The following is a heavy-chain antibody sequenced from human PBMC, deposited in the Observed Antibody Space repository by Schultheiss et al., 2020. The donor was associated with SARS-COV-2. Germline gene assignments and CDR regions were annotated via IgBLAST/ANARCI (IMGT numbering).Heavy chain of an antibody. V-gene: IGHV3-21*05. CDR1: GFTFSSYA. CDR2: ISSSSSYT. J-gene: IGHJ4*02. CDR3: ARRGTWSYYDSSGYPGVIDY. D-gene: IGHD3-22*01. Sequence: GGSLRLSCAASGFTFSSYAMHWVRQAPGKGLEWVLYISSSSSYTNYADSVKGRFTVSRDNFKDTLFLQMSSLRAEDTGIYYCARRGTWSYYDSSGYPGVIDYWGQGTLVTVSS.